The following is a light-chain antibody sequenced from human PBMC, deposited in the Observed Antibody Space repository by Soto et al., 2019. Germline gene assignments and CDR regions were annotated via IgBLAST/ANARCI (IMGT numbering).Light chain of an antibody. J-gene: IGLJ1*01. CDR1: SGHSNYA. CDR2: LNSDGSH. Sequence: QSVLTQSPSASAYLGASVKLTCTLSSGHSNYAIAWHQQQPEKGPRYLMKLNSDGSHRKGDGIPDRFSGSSSGAERYLTISSLQSEDEADYYCQTWGTGIRVFGTGTKLTVL. V-gene: IGLV4-69*01. CDR3: QTWGTGIRV.